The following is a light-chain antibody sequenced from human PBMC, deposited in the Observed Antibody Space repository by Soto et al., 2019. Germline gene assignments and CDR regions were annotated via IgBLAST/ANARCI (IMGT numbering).Light chain of an antibody. V-gene: IGLV2-14*01. CDR3: QSYDRSLSGWV. J-gene: IGLJ3*02. CDR1: SSDVGGYNY. Sequence: QSALTQPASVSGSPGQSITISCTGTSSDVGGYNYVSWYQQHPGKAPKLMIYEVSNRPSGVSNRFSGSKSSNTASLTISGLQAEDEADYYCQSYDRSLSGWVFGTGTKLTVL. CDR2: EVS.